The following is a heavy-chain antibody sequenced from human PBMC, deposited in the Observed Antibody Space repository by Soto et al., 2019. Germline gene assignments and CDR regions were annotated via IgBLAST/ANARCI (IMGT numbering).Heavy chain of an antibody. Sequence: QVQVVQSGAEVKKPGSSVKVSCKASGGTFSSYTISWVRQAPGQGLEWMGRIIPILGIANYAQKFQGRVTITADKYTSAAYSELSSLRSEDTAVYYCASDKPRPTVTREWGAFDIWGQGTMVTVSS. D-gene: IGHD4-17*01. CDR3: ASDKPRPTVTREWGAFDI. J-gene: IGHJ3*02. V-gene: IGHV1-69*02. CDR1: GGTFSSYT. CDR2: IIPILGIA.